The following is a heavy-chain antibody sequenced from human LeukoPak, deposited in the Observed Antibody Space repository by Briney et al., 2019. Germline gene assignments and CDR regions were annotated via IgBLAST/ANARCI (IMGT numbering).Heavy chain of an antibody. CDR2: ILPGGSES. V-gene: IGHV3-7*01. CDR3: MSAHGY. CDR1: GYSFSSNM. J-gene: IGHJ4*02. Sequence: GGSLRLSCVVSGYSFSSNMMTLVRQAPGKGLEWMATILPGGSESYRVDSVKGRFTISRDNAKNSLYLQMNSLRAEDTAVYYCMSAHGYWGQGTLVTVSS.